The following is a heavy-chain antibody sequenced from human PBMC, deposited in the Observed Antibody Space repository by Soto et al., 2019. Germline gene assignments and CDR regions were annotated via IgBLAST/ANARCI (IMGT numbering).Heavy chain of an antibody. D-gene: IGHD3-10*01. J-gene: IGHJ6*02. CDR2: IYYSGST. CDR1: GGSISSYY. V-gene: IGHV4-59*01. Sequence: PSETLSLTCTVSGGSISSYYWSWIRQPPGKGLEWIGYIYYSGSTNYNPSLKSRVTISVDTSKNQFSLKLSSVTAADTAVYYCARDSMGAFGGYYYYYGMDVWGQGTTVTVSS. CDR3: ARDSMGAFGGYYYYYGMDV.